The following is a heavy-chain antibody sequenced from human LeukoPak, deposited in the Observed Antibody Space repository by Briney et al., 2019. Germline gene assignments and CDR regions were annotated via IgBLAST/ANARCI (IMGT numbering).Heavy chain of an antibody. CDR2: IKEDGSEK. CDR1: GFIFSSYW. J-gene: IGHJ1*01. CDR3: ARLKYGSPQY. V-gene: IGHV3-7*03. Sequence: PGGSLRLSCAASGFIFSSYWMTWVRQAPGKGLEWVANIKEDGSEKYYVDSVKGRFTISRDNAKNSLYLQMNSLRAEDTAVYYCARLKYGSPQYWGQGTLGTVSS. D-gene: IGHD1-26*01.